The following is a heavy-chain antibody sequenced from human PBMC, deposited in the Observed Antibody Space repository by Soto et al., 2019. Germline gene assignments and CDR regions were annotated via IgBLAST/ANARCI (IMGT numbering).Heavy chain of an antibody. CDR2: INAGNGNT. D-gene: IGHD2-15*01. Sequence: ASETVACKASGYTFTSYAMHWVRQAPGQRLEWMGWINAGNGNTKYSQKFQGRVTITRDTSASTAYMELSSLRSEETAVYYCARDQRKWSAGYYHHYGMDVRGQGSTVTVSS. V-gene: IGHV1-3*01. J-gene: IGHJ6*02. CDR3: ARDQRKWSAGYYHHYGMDV. CDR1: GYTFTSYA.